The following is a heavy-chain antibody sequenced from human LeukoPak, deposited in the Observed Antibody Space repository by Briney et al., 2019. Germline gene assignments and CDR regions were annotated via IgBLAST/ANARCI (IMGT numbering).Heavy chain of an antibody. CDR2: ISSSGSTI. CDR3: ARTYDYVWGSYRNYYFDY. CDR1: GFTFSDCY. D-gene: IGHD3-16*02. Sequence: GGSLRLSCAASGFTFSDCYMSWIRQAPGKGLEWVSYISSSGSTIYYADSVKGRFTISRDNAKNSLYLQMNSLRAEDTAVYYCARTYDYVWGSYRNYYFDYWGQGTLVTVSS. V-gene: IGHV3-11*01. J-gene: IGHJ4*02.